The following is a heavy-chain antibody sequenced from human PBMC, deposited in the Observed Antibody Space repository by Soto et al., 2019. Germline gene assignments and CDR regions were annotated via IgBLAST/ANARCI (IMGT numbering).Heavy chain of an antibody. J-gene: IGHJ4*02. Sequence: PGGSLRLSCAASGFTFSSYLMSWVRPATGKGLEWVANIKQDGSEKYYVDSVKGRFTISRDNAKNSLYLQMNSLRAEDTAVYYCARAMRRYNWNPSGQVDDWGQGNLVTVS. CDR3: ARAMRRYNWNPSGQVDD. CDR1: GFTFSSYL. D-gene: IGHD1-20*01. V-gene: IGHV3-7*01. CDR2: IKQDGSEK.